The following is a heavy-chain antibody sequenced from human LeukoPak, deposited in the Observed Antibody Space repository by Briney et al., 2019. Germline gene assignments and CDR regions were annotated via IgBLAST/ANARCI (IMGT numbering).Heavy chain of an antibody. D-gene: IGHD3-3*01. CDR3: ARGLGGNDFWNDHYYYYMDV. J-gene: IGHJ6*03. Sequence: ASVKVSCKASGYTFTSYDINWVRQATGQGLEWMGWMNPNSGNTGYAQKFQGRVTITRNTSISTAYMELSSLRSEDTAVYYCARGLGGNDFWNDHYYYYMDVWGKGTTVTVSS. CDR1: GYTFTSYD. V-gene: IGHV1-8*01. CDR2: MNPNSGNT.